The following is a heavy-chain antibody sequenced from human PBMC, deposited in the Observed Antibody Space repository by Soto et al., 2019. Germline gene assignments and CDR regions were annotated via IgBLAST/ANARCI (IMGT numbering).Heavy chain of an antibody. CDR1: GFTFSSYA. CDR3: ANNIDIVVAVAATRDDY. CDR2: ISGSGGST. Sequence: GGSLRLSCAASGFTFSSYAMSWVRQAPGKGLEWVSAISGSGGSTYYADSVKGRFTISRDNSKNTLYLQMNSLRAEDTAVYYCANNIDIVVAVAATRDDYWGQGTLVTVSS. J-gene: IGHJ4*02. V-gene: IGHV3-23*01. D-gene: IGHD2-15*01.